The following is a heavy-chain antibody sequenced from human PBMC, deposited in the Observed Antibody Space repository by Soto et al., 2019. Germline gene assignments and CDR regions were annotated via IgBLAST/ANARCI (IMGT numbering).Heavy chain of an antibody. CDR3: AKGVSGYDWSGDYEGGYFDY. D-gene: IGHD5-12*01. CDR2: ISGSGGST. CDR1: GFTFSSYA. V-gene: IGHV3-23*01. Sequence: GGSLRLSCAASGFTFSSYAMSWVRQAPGKGLEWVSAISGSGGSTYYADSVKGRFTISRDNSKNTLYLQMNSLRAEDTAVYYCAKGVSGYDWSGDYEGGYFDYWGQGTLVTVSS. J-gene: IGHJ4*02.